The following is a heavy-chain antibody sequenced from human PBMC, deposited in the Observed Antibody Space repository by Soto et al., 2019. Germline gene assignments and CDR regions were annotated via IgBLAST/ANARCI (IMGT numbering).Heavy chain of an antibody. J-gene: IGHJ4*02. CDR3: ATETSTWGC. CDR1: GFALSNYW. V-gene: IGHV3-7*05. Sequence: EVQLVESGGGSVQPGESLRLSCVASGFALSNYWINWVRQAPGKGLEWVANIKQDGSEKNYVDSVKGRFTISRDNPRNSLYLQMNSLRAEDTAAYYCATETSTWGCWGQGTLVTVSS. CDR2: IKQDGSEK. D-gene: IGHD7-27*01.